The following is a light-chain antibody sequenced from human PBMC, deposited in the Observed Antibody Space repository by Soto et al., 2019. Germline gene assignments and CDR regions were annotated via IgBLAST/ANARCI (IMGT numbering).Light chain of an antibody. CDR1: SSDVGGYNY. V-gene: IGLV2-14*01. J-gene: IGLJ3*02. Sequence: QSALTQPASVSGSPGQTITISCTGPSSDVGGYNYLSWYQQHPGKAPKVLIYEVSNRPSGVSNRFSGSKSGNTASLTISGVEAEDEADYFCSSYTTSGTPVFGGGTKLT. CDR2: EVS. CDR3: SSYTTSGTPV.